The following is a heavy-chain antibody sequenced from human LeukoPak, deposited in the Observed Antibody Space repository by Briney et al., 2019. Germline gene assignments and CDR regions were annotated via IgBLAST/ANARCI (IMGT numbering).Heavy chain of an antibody. CDR3: ARESWSDSVAFDI. V-gene: IGHV3-30*04. Sequence: GMSLRLSCAASGFNFSSYAMHWVRQAPGEGLEWVGLISYGGIDKSYADSVKGRFTISRDSSKRTLYLQMNSLRAEDTAMYYCARESWSDSVAFDIWGLGTMVIVSS. CDR1: GFNFSSYA. CDR2: ISYGGIDK. J-gene: IGHJ3*02. D-gene: IGHD3-3*01.